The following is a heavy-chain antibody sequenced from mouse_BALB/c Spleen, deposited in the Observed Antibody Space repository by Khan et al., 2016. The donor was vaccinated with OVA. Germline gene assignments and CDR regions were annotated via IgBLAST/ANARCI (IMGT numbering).Heavy chain of an antibody. CDR3: ARRDYGSSYPGFVY. V-gene: IGHV1-77*01. J-gene: IGHJ3*01. Sequence: QVQLQQSGPELVKPGASVKMSCKATGYSFTDYIISWMKRRTGQGLQWIGEIYPGSGSIYSNEKFKGKATLTADKSSNTAYMQLSSLTSEDSAVYFCARRDYGSSYPGFVYWGQGTLVTVSA. D-gene: IGHD1-1*01. CDR2: IYPGSGSI. CDR1: GYSFTDYI.